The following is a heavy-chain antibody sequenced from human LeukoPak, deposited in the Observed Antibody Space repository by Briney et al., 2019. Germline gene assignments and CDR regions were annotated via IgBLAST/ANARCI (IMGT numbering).Heavy chain of an antibody. Sequence: GGSLRLSRAASGFTFSRNIMNWVRPAPGKGGEWVSSISSSSSYIYCADSVKGRFTISRDNAKNSLYLQMNSLRAEDTAVYYCARGYYDISVDPPTIDYWGQGTLVTVSS. V-gene: IGHV3-21*01. CDR2: ISSSSSYI. CDR3: ARGYYDISVDPPTIDY. CDR1: GFTFSRNI. D-gene: IGHD3-9*01. J-gene: IGHJ4*02.